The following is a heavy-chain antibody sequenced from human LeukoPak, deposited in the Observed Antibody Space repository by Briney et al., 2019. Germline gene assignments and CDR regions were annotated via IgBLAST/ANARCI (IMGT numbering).Heavy chain of an antibody. CDR3: ARAYSGYDSLDY. CDR1: GGSISSYY. CDR2: IYYSGST. D-gene: IGHD5-12*01. V-gene: IGHV4-59*01. J-gene: IGHJ4*02. Sequence: SETLSLTCTVSGGSISSYYWSWIRQPPGKGLWCIGYIYYSGSTNYNPSLKSRVTISVDTSKNQFSLKLSSVTAADTAVYYCARAYSGYDSLDYWGQGTLVTVSS.